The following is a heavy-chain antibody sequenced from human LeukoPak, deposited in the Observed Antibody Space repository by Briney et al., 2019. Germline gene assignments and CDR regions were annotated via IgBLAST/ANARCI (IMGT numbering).Heavy chain of an antibody. CDR1: GFTFADYA. J-gene: IGHJ4*02. D-gene: IGHD2-15*01. V-gene: IGHV3-49*03. Sequence: PGGSLRLCCTASGFTFADYAMSWFRQAPGKGLEWVGFIRAKAYGGTADYAASVKGRFTLSRDDSKSIAYLQMNSLKTEDTAVYYCTRRTYCSGGNCNEDYWGQGTLVTVSS. CDR3: TRRTYCSGGNCNEDY. CDR2: IRAKAYGGTA.